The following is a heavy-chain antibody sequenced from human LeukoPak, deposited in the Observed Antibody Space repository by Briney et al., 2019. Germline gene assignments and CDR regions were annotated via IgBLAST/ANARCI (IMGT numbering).Heavy chain of an antibody. Sequence: KSSETLSLTCTVSGGSISSSSYYWGWIRQPPGKGLEWIGSIYYSGSTYYNPSLKSRATISVDTSKNQFSLKLSSVTAADTAVYYCASPLLPVPTARLMFDYWGQGTLVTVSS. J-gene: IGHJ4*02. CDR3: ASPLLPVPTARLMFDY. V-gene: IGHV4-39*01. CDR2: IYYSGST. CDR1: GGSISSSSYY. D-gene: IGHD2-2*01.